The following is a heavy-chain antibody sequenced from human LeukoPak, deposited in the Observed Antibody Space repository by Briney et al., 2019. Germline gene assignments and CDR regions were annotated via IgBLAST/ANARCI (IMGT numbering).Heavy chain of an antibody. CDR1: GYTFTSYD. Sequence: ASVKVSCKASGYTFTSYDINWVRQATGQGLEWMGWMNPNSGNTGYAQKFQGRVTVTRNTSISTAYMELSSLRSEDTAVYYCARAIAAAGADYWGQGTLVTVSS. CDR3: ARAIAAAGADY. V-gene: IGHV1-8*01. CDR2: MNPNSGNT. J-gene: IGHJ4*02. D-gene: IGHD6-13*01.